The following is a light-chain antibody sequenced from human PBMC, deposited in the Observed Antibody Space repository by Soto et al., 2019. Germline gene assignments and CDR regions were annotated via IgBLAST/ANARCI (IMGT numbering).Light chain of an antibody. V-gene: IGKV1-39*01. CDR2: AAS. CDR1: QSISSY. J-gene: IGKJ3*01. CDR3: QQSYSTPFT. Sequence: DLQMTQSPSSLSASVGDRVTITCRASQSISSYLNWYQQKPGKAPKFLIYAASSLQSGVPSRFSGSGSGTDFTLTISSLQPEDFATYYCQQSYSTPFTFGPGTKVEIK.